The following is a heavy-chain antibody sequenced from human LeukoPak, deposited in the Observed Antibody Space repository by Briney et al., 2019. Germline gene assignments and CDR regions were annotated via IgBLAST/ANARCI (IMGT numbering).Heavy chain of an antibody. V-gene: IGHV4-61*01. CDR1: GGSVSSGSDY. J-gene: IGHJ4*02. D-gene: IGHD3-10*01. Sequence: PSETLSLTCTVSGGSVSSGSDYWSWNRQPPGKGLECIRHFSYSGSTNSNPSLKSRFTISLETSKNQLSLKLSSVNTADSAVYYCARGQAALWFGELWGQGTLVTVSS. CDR3: ARGQAALWFGEL. CDR2: FSYSGST.